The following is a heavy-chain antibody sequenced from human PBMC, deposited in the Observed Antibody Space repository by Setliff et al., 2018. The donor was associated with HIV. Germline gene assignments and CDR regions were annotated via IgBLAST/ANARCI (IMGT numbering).Heavy chain of an antibody. Sequence: SETLSLTCTVSGDSISSGDSHWNWIRQPPGKGLEWIGYIHYSGNTYHYPSLKSRVTISIDTSNNQFSLKLTSVTAADTAMYYCASFFVTTVTNQDYWGQGTPVTVSS. D-gene: IGHD4-17*01. CDR1: GDSISSGDSH. V-gene: IGHV4-30-4*08. J-gene: IGHJ4*02. CDR2: IHYSGNT. CDR3: ASFFVTTVTNQDY.